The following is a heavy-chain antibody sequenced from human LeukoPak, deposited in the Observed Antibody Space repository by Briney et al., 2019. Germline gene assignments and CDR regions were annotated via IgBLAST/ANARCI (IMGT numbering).Heavy chain of an antibody. D-gene: IGHD6-19*01. CDR3: AKDLSSSGWYVFDY. J-gene: IGHJ4*02. CDR2: ISWNSGSI. V-gene: IGHV3-9*03. CDR1: GFTFDDYA. Sequence: GGSLRLSCAASGFTFDDYAMHWVRQAPGKGLEWVSGISWNSGSIGYADSVKGRFTISRDNAKNSLYLQMNSLRAEDMALYYCAKDLSSSGWYVFDYWGQGTLVTVSS.